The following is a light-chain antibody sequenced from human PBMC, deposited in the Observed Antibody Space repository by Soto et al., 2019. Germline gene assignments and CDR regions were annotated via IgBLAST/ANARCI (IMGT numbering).Light chain of an antibody. CDR1: SSNIGSNT. CDR2: SNN. J-gene: IGLJ2*01. CDR3: AAWDDSLNALV. V-gene: IGLV1-44*01. Sequence: QSVLTQPPSPSGTPGQRVTISCSGSSSNIGSNTVNWYQQLPGTAPKLLIYSNNQRPSGVPDRFSGSKSGTSASLAISGLQSEDEADYYCAAWDDSLNALVFGGGTKLTVL.